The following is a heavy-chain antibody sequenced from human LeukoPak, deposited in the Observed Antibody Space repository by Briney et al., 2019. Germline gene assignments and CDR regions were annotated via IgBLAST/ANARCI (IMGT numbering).Heavy chain of an antibody. V-gene: IGHV4-34*01. D-gene: IGHD6-13*01. CDR3: AREGXAAGDY. CDR2: INHSGST. J-gene: IGHJ4*02. CDR1: GGSFSGYY. Sequence: SSETLSLTCAVYGGSFSGYYWSWIRQPPGKGLEWIGEINHSGSTNYNPSLKSRVTISVDTSKNQFSLKLSSVTAADTAVYYCAREGXAAGDYWGQGTLVTVSS.